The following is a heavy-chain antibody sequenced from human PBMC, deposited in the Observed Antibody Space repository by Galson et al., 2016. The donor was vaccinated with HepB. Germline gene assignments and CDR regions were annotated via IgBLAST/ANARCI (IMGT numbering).Heavy chain of an antibody. CDR3: SRERGAH. J-gene: IGHJ4*02. D-gene: IGHD3-16*01. V-gene: IGHV1-2*02. Sequence: SVKVSCKASGYTFTDYYIHWVRQAPGQGLEWMGWINPNSGGTNYAQKFQGRVTMTRDTSITTAYMELRRLTYDDTAVYYCSRERGAHWGRGALVTVSS. CDR2: INPNSGGT. CDR1: GYTFTDYY.